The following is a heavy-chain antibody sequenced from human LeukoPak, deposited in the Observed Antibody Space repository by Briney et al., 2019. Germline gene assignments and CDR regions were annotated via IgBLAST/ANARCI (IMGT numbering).Heavy chain of an antibody. J-gene: IGHJ4*02. D-gene: IGHD6-13*01. CDR3: ARPAYSGSWPFDY. V-gene: IGHV5-51*01. CDR1: GYSFTSYW. Sequence: GESLKISCKASGYSFTSYWIGWVRQMPGKGLECLGIIYPGDSDSRYSPSLQGQVTISADKSISTTYLQWSSLKASDTAMYYCARPAYSGSWPFDYWGQGTLVTVSS. CDR2: IYPGDSDS.